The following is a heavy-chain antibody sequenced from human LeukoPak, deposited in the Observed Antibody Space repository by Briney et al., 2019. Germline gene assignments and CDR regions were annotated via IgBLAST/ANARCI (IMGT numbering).Heavy chain of an antibody. V-gene: IGHV1-8*01. CDR1: GYTFTSYD. J-gene: IGHJ6*03. CDR3: ARGRSSWYGAFYYYYYMDV. Sequence: GASVKVSCKASGYTFTSYDINWVRQATGQGLEWMGWMNPNSGNTGYAQKFQGRVTMTRNTSISTAYMELSSLRSEDTAVYYCARGRSSWYGAFYYYYYMDVWGKGTTVTISS. CDR2: MNPNSGNT. D-gene: IGHD6-13*01.